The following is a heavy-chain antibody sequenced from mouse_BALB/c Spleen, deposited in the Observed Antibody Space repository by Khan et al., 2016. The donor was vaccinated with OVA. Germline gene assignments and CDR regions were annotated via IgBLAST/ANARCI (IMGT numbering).Heavy chain of an antibody. D-gene: IGHD2-3*01. CDR3: ARGDGYYVYFDY. CDR2: IYPGSDNA. Sequence: VQLQVSGPELVKPGASVKMSCKASGYTFTYYVITWVKQRTGQGLEWIGEIYPGSDNAYYNERFKGKATLAADKSSNTTHMQLSSLTSEDSAVYFCARGDGYYVYFDYWGQGTTLTVSS. CDR1: GYTFTYYV. J-gene: IGHJ2*01. V-gene: IGHV1-81*01.